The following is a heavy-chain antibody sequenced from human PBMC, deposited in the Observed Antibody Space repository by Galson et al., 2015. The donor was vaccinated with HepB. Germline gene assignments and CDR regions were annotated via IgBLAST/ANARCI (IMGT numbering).Heavy chain of an antibody. CDR3: ARDILLYYFDY. V-gene: IGHV3-23*01. CDR1: GFTFSSYA. Sequence: SLRLSCAASGFTFSSYAMSWVRQAPGKGLEWVSAISGSGGSTYYADSVKGRFTISRDNAKNSLYLQMNSLRAEDTAVYYCARDILLYYFDYWGQGTLVTVSS. J-gene: IGHJ4*02. CDR2: ISGSGGST.